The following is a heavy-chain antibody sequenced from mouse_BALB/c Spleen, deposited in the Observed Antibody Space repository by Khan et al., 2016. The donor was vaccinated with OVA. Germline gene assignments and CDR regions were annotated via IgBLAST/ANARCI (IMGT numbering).Heavy chain of an antibody. CDR2: ISSDGDYT. V-gene: IGHV5-6*01. D-gene: IGHD4-1*01. J-gene: IGHJ3*01. Sequence: EVELVESGGDLVKPGGSLKLSCAASGFTFSSYSMSWVRQTPDKRLEWVATISSDGDYTYFPDSVKGRFTISRDNAKNTLNLQMSSLKSEDTALYYCASHLTGSFAYWGQGTLVTV. CDR1: GFTFSSYS. CDR3: ASHLTGSFAY.